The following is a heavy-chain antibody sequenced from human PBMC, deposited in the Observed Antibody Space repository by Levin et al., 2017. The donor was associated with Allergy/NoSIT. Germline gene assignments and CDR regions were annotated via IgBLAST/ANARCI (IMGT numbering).Heavy chain of an antibody. D-gene: IGHD1-14*01. CDR1: GYTLTNYY. V-gene: IGHV1-46*01. J-gene: IGHJ4*02. CDR2: ISPSGDTT. Sequence: ASVKVSCKASGYTLTNYYMHWVRQAPGRGLEWMGTISPSGDTTKYAQRCQGRISLTRDTSTSTVYMELRSLTSEDTAVYYCAREAPGTTYFDYWGQGTLVTVSS. CDR3: AREAPGTTYFDY.